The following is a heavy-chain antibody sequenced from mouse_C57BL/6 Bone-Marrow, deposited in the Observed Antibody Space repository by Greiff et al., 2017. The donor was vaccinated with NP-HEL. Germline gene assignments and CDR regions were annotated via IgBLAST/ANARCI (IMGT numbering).Heavy chain of an antibody. D-gene: IGHD4-1*01. J-gene: IGHJ1*03. CDR2: ISYSGST. V-gene: IGHV3-8*01. Sequence: EVHLVESGPGLAKPSQTLSLPCSVTGYSITSDYWNWIRKFPGNKLEYMGYISYSGSTYYNPSLKSRISITRDTSKNQYYLQLNSVTTEDTATYYCARVEITGVYWYLLSGAQGPRSPSPQ. CDR1: GYSITSDY. CDR3: ARVEITGVYWYLLS.